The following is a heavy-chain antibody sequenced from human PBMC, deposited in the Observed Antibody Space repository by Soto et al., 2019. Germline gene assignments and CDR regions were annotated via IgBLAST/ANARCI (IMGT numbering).Heavy chain of an antibody. CDR2: IYYGGST. J-gene: IGHJ4*02. CDR1: GGSISSDDYY. Sequence: PSETLPLTCTVSGGSISSDDYYWSWIRQPPGKGLEWIGHIYYGGSTYYSPSLKRRVTISVDTSKRQFSLKLSSVTAADTAEYYCARGNYCSGDPCYYFFDYWGQGTLVTVSS. D-gene: IGHD2-15*01. V-gene: IGHV4-30-4*01. CDR3: ARGNYCSGDPCYYFFDY.